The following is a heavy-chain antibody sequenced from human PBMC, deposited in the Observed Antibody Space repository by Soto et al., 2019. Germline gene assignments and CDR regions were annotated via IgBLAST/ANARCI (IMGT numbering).Heavy chain of an antibody. V-gene: IGHV3-23*01. CDR1: GFIFSNYA. CDR3: AKRHRSDWYFDD. D-gene: IGHD2-21*02. CDR2: MAFSAGGT. J-gene: IGHJ4*02. Sequence: EVQLLESGGGLVQPGGSLRLSCAGSGFIFSNYAMSWVRQAPGKGLEWVSGMAFSAGGTYYADSVKGRFTISRDNSKNTLYLQMSSLTAEDTAVYYCAKRHRSDWYFDDWGQGTLVIVSS.